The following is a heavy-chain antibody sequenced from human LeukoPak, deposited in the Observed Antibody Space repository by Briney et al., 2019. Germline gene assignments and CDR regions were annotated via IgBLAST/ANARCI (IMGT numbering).Heavy chain of an antibody. CDR1: GYSISSGYY. D-gene: IGHD3-22*01. CDR3: ARAGGYYEPYYYYYMDV. J-gene: IGHJ6*03. V-gene: IGHV4-38-2*02. Sequence: SETLSLTCTVSGYSISSGYYWGWIRQPPGRGLEWIGRIYHSGSTYYNPSLKSRVTISVDTSKNQFSLKLSSVTAADTAVYYCARAGGYYEPYYYYYMDVWGKGTTVTVSS. CDR2: IYHSGST.